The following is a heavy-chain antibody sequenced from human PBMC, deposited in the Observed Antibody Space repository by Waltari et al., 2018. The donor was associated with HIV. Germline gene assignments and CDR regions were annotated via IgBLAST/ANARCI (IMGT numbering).Heavy chain of an antibody. CDR2: IWYDGSNK. V-gene: IGHV3-33*01. J-gene: IGHJ4*02. CDR1: GFSLCSYG. CDR3: ARDSITVSGTFDY. D-gene: IGHD6-19*01. Sequence: QVQLVESGGGVVQYGRSLRLSCVASGFSLCSYGIHWVRQAPGKGLEWVAVIWYDGSNKYYADSVKGRFSISRDNSKNTVYLQMNSLRAEDTAEYYCARDSITVSGTFDYWGQGTLVTVSS.